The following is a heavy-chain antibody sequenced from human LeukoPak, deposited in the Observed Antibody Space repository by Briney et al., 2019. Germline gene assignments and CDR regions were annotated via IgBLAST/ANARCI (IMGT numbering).Heavy chain of an antibody. D-gene: IGHD2-15*01. V-gene: IGHV1-69*04. CDR2: IIPILGIA. CDR1: GGTSSSYA. CDR3: ARGGYCSGGSCYSGWFDP. Sequence: GASVKVSCKASGGTSSSYAISWVRQAPGQGLEWMGRIIPILGIANYAQKFQGRVTITADKSTSTAYMELSSLRSEDTAVYYCARGGYCSGGSCYSGWFDPWGQGTLVTVSS. J-gene: IGHJ5*02.